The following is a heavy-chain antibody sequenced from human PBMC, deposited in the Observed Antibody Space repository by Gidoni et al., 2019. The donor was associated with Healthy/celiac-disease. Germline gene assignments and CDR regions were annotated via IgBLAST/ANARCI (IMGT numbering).Heavy chain of an antibody. V-gene: IGHV1-46*01. D-gene: IGHD5-12*01. J-gene: IGHJ4*02. CDR2: INPSGGST. Sequence: QVQLVQSGAEVKKPGASVKVSCKASGYTVTSDYMHWVRQAPGQGLEWMVIINPSGGSTSYAQKFQGRVTMTRDTSTSTVYMELSSLRSEDTAVYYCARDGGPGEMATINYWGQGTLVTVSS. CDR3: ARDGGPGEMATINY. CDR1: GYTVTSDY.